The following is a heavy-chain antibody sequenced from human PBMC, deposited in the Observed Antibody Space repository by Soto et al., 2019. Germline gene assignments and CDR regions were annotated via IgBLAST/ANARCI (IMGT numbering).Heavy chain of an antibody. CDR1: GYSFTSYL. CDR2: IYPGDSDT. CDR3: ASVPLGHCSSTSCYRFDY. V-gene: IGHV5-51*01. Sequence: PGESLKISCKGSGYSFTSYLIGWVRQMPGKGLEWMGIIYPGDSDTRYSPSFQGQVTISADKSISTAYLQWSSLKASDTAMYYCASVPLGHCSSTSCYRFDYWGQGTLVTVSS. D-gene: IGHD2-2*01. J-gene: IGHJ4*02.